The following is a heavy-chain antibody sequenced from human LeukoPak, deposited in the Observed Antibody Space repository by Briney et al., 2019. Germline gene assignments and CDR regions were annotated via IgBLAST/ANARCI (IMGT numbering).Heavy chain of an antibody. CDR2: ISSSRNYI. V-gene: IGHV3-21*01. J-gene: IGHJ3*02. CDR1: TFTLSSYT. Sequence: PGGSLRLSCAASTFTLSSYTMNWVRQAPGKGLEWVSFISSSRNYINYTDSAKARFTIFRDNARNFMTLQINSLREQDTAVYYCATIDFAGPQAFDIWGQGTMVTVAS. D-gene: IGHD3-22*01. CDR3: ATIDFAGPQAFDI.